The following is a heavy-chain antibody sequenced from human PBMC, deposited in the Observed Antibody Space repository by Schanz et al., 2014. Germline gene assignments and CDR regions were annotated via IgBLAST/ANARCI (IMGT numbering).Heavy chain of an antibody. V-gene: IGHV1-69*10. CDR3: ARDLTVDTGYVVHYYYYGMDV. J-gene: IGHJ6*01. Sequence: QVQLVQSGAEVKKPGASVKVSCKASGYTFTSYGISWVRQAPGQGLEWMGWISPILGIANYAQKFQGRVTITADRSTSTAYMELSSLRSEDTAVYCCARDLTVDTGYVVHYYYYGMDVCGQGTTVTVFS. D-gene: IGHD5-12*01. CDR1: GYTFTSYG. CDR2: ISPILGIA.